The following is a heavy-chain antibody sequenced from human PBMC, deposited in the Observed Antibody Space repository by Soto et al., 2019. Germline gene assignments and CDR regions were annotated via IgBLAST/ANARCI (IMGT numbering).Heavy chain of an antibody. Sequence: SETLSLSCAVYGGSFSGYYWSWIRQPPGKGLEWIGEINHSRSTNYNPSLKSPVTISVXXXXXXFXLXLXXVTAAXTAVYYCARGYYDFWSGYSLGPDYWGQRTLVT. CDR3: ARGYYDFWSGYSLGPDY. CDR2: INHSRST. V-gene: IGHV4-34*01. CDR1: GGSFSGYY. J-gene: IGHJ4*01. D-gene: IGHD3-3*01.